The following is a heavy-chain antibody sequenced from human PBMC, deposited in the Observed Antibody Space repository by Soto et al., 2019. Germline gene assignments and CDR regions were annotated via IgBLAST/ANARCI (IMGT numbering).Heavy chain of an antibody. CDR3: AKGPIFGVENIYDY. V-gene: IGHV3-23*01. CDR2: MSGAGRSS. CDR1: GFTFSSYA. D-gene: IGHD3-3*01. Sequence: VQLLESGGDLVQPGGSLRPSCAASGFTFSSYAMSWVRQAPGKGLEWVSSMSGAGRSSYDADSVKGRFTISRDNSKNTLYLQMNNLRAEDTALYYCAKGPIFGVENIYDYWGQGTLVTVSS. J-gene: IGHJ4*02.